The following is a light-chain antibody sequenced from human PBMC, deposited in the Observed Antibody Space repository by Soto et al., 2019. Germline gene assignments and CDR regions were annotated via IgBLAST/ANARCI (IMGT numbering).Light chain of an antibody. CDR3: SSYAGSSNV. Sequence: VLTQPASVSGSPGQSITISCTGTSSDVGGYNYVSWYQQHPGKAPKLMIYEVSNRPSGVSNRFSGSKSGNTASLTISGLQAEDEADYYCSSYAGSSNVFGTGTKVTVL. CDR1: SSDVGGYNY. J-gene: IGLJ1*01. V-gene: IGLV2-14*01. CDR2: EVS.